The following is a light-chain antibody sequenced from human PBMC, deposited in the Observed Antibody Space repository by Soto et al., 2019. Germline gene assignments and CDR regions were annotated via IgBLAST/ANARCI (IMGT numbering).Light chain of an antibody. J-gene: IGKJ2*01. CDR1: LGICSW. Sequence: DIQMTQSPSSVSASVGDRVTITCRASLGICSWLACFQLKPGKAPKALIYGASTLQSGVPSRFSGCGSGTDFTLTISSLQPENFAAYHCQQGNSFPYTFGQGTKLEI. CDR2: GAS. V-gene: IGKV1-12*02. CDR3: QQGNSFPYT.